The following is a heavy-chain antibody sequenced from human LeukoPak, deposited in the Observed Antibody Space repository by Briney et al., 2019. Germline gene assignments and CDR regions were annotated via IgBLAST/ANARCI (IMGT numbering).Heavy chain of an antibody. CDR3: ARDLGALGIEYFDY. Sequence: SQTLSLTCALSGDIFSSNSAAWDWIRQSPSRGLEWLERTYYRSNLYKDYAVSVKNRITIHPDTSKNQFSLQLNSVTPEDTAVYYCARDLGALGIEYFDYWGQGTLVTVSS. D-gene: IGHD1-26*01. J-gene: IGHJ4*02. V-gene: IGHV6-1*01. CDR1: GDIFSSNSAA. CDR2: TYYRSNLYK.